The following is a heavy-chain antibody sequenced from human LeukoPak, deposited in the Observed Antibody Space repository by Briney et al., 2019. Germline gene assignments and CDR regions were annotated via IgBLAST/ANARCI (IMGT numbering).Heavy chain of an antibody. CDR2: MNTNTGNP. D-gene: IGHD6-13*01. Sequence: ASVKVSCKASGYTFTSYAMNWVRQAPGQGLEWMGWMNTNTGNPTYAQGFTGRFVFSLDTSVSTAYLQISSLKAEDAAVYYCARGPYSSSWYPYYYYYMDVWGKGTTVTISS. V-gene: IGHV7-4-1*02. J-gene: IGHJ6*03. CDR3: ARGPYSSSWYPYYYYYMDV. CDR1: GYTFTSYA.